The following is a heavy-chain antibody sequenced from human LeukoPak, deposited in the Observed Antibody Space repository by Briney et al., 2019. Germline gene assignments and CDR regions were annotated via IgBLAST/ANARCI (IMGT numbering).Heavy chain of an antibody. V-gene: IGHV1-18*01. CDR1: GYTFTSYG. J-gene: IGHJ4*02. CDR2: ISAYNSNT. CDR3: ARARTPITMIVKGYYFDY. D-gene: IGHD3-22*01. Sequence: GASVKVSCKASGYTFTSYGISWVRQAPGQGLEWMGWISAYNSNTNYAQKLQGRVTMTTDTSTSTAYMELRSLRSDDTAVYYCARARTPITMIVKGYYFDYWGQGTLVTVSS.